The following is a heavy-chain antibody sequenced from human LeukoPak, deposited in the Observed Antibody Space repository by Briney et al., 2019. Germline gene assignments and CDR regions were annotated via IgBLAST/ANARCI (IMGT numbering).Heavy chain of an antibody. J-gene: IGHJ4*02. V-gene: IGHV3-30*02. CDR3: AKDQFLVVVPAALDY. CDR2: IRYDGSNK. D-gene: IGHD2-2*01. CDR1: GFTFSSYG. Sequence: PGGSLRLSCAASGFTFSSYGMHWVRQAPGKGLEWVAFIRYDGSNKYYADSVKGRFTISRDNSKNTLYLQMNSLRAEDTAVYYCAKDQFLVVVPAALDYWGQGTLVTVSS.